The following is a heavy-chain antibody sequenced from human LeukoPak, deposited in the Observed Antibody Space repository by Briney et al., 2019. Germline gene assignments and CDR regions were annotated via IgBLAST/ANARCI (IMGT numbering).Heavy chain of an antibody. CDR1: GFTFSSSA. J-gene: IGHJ3*01. CDR2: ITTSGGST. D-gene: IGHD5-12*01. CDR3: ARGWTSGYGD. Sequence: PGGSLRLSCSASGFTFSSSAMNWVRQAPGKGLEWVSTITTSGGSTYYADSVKGRFTISRDNSNNTLYLQLNSLRAEDTAIYYGARGWTSGYGDWGQGTMVPVFS. V-gene: IGHV3-23*01.